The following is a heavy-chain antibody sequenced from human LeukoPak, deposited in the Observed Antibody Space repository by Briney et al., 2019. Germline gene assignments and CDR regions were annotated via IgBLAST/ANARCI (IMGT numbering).Heavy chain of an antibody. D-gene: IGHD4-23*01. CDR1: GFTFSSYA. Sequence: GGSLRLSCEASGFTFSSYAMHWVRQAPGKGLVWMAVITYDGSNKYYADSVKGRFTISRDDSKNTLYLQMNSLRAEDTAVYYCARIPTVVTPEYMDYWGQGTLVTVSS. V-gene: IGHV3-30-3*01. CDR3: ARIPTVVTPEYMDY. J-gene: IGHJ4*02. CDR2: ITYDGSNK.